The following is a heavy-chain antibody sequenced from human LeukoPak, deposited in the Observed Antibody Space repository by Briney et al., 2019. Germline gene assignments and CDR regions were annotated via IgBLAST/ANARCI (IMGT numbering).Heavy chain of an antibody. D-gene: IGHD3-9*01. V-gene: IGHV4-4*07. CDR1: GGSINSYY. Sequence: PSETLSVTCTVSGGSINSYYWSWIRQPAGKGLEWIGRIYTSGSTNYNPSLKSRVTTSVDTSKNQFSLKLSSVTAADTAVYYCARHYDILTGHFLFDYWGQGTLVTVSS. CDR2: IYTSGST. CDR3: ARHYDILTGHFLFDY. J-gene: IGHJ4*02.